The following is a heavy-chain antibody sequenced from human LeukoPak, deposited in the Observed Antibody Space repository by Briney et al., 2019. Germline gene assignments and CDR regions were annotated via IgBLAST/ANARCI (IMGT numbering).Heavy chain of an antibody. CDR1: GFTFSSYA. Sequence: GGSLRLSCAASGFTFSSYAMSWVRQAPGKGLEWVSAISGSGGSTYYADSVKGRFTISRDNSKDTLYLQMNSLRAEDTAVYYCAKGISWWLLRIWGQGTLVTVSS. J-gene: IGHJ4*02. CDR2: ISGSGGST. V-gene: IGHV3-23*01. CDR3: AKGISWWLLRI. D-gene: IGHD2-15*01.